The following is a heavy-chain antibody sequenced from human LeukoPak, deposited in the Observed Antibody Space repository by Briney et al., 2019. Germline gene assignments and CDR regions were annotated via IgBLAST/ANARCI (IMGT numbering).Heavy chain of an antibody. CDR1: GFTFSSYA. D-gene: IGHD3-3*01. J-gene: IGHJ6*03. CDR2: ISYDGSNK. Sequence: GRSLRLSCAASGFTFSSYAMHWVRQAPGKGLEWVAVISYDGSNKYYADSVKGRFTISRDNSKNTLYLQMNSLRAEDTAVYYCARDPHTIFHMDVWGKGTTVTVSS. CDR3: ARDPHTIFHMDV. V-gene: IGHV3-30-3*01.